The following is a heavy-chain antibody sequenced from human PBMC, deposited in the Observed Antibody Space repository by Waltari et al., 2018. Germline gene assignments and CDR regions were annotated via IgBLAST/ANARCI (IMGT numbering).Heavy chain of an antibody. J-gene: IGHJ4*02. V-gene: IGHV1-2*06. D-gene: IGHD3-16*02. CDR1: GYTFTGYY. CDR3: ARGLLRLGELSLAYFDY. CDR2: INPNRGGT. Sequence: QVQLVQSGAEVKKPGASVKVSCKASGYTFTGYYMHWVRQAPGQGLEWMGRINPNRGGTNYAQKFQGRVTMTRDTSISTAYMELSRLRSDDTAVYYCARGLLRLGELSLAYFDYWGQGTLVTVSS.